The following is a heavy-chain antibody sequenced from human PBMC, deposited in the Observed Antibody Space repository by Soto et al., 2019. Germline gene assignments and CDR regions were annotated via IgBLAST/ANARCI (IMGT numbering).Heavy chain of an antibody. Sequence: EVQLVESGGVLVQPGGSLRVSCAASGFTFSTSWMNWVRQDPGKGLEWVANINGDESEEYYVDSVRGRFTISRDNVKNSLFLQMNSLRAEDTSVYYCAAGFPPDYWGQGTLVTVSS. CDR3: AAGFPPDY. D-gene: IGHD3-10*01. J-gene: IGHJ3*01. CDR1: GFTFSTSW. CDR2: INGDESEE. V-gene: IGHV3-7*01.